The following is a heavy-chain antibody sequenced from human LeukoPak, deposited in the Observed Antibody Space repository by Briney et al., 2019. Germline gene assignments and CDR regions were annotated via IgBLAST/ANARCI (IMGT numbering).Heavy chain of an antibody. CDR2: ISSSSSYI. CDR3: ARDYYYDSSGYYYMDV. Sequence: GGSLRLSCAASGFTFSSYSMNWVRQAPGKGLVWVSSISSSSSYIYYADSVKGRFTISRDNAKNSLYLQMNSLRAEDTAVYYFARDYYYDSSGYYYMDVWGKGTTVTVSS. CDR1: GFTFSSYS. D-gene: IGHD3-22*01. J-gene: IGHJ6*03. V-gene: IGHV3-21*01.